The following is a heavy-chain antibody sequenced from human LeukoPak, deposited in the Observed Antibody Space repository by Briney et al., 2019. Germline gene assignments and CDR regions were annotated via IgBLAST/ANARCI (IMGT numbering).Heavy chain of an antibody. CDR1: GGSISSYY. CDR3: ARHYSSSWYGSFDY. D-gene: IGHD6-13*01. CDR2: IYYSGST. V-gene: IGHV4-59*08. Sequence: SETLSLTCTVSGGSISSYYWSWIRQPPGKGLEWIGYIYYSGSTNYNPSLKSRVTISVDTSKNQFSLKLSSVTAADTAVYYCARHYSSSWYGSFDYWGQGTLVTVSS. J-gene: IGHJ4*02.